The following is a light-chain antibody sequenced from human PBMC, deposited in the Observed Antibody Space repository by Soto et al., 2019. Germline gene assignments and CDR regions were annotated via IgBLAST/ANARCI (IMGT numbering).Light chain of an antibody. V-gene: IGKV1-17*03. CDR2: DAS. CDR1: QGINSY. J-gene: IGKJ4*02. CDR3: RQYCGFVQT. Sequence: DLQRTQSPSAMASSVGDRVTITCRARQGINSYLAWFQQKPGKVTKRLIYDASNLESGVPSRFSISGSGTEFTLVNNSLQPADYSTYSCRQYCGFVQTCGGGLKMEI.